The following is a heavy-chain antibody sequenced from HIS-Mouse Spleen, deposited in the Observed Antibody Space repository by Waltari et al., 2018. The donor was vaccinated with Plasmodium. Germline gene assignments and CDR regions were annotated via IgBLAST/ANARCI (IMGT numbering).Heavy chain of an antibody. J-gene: IGHJ3*02. CDR3: ARLRRANWGMADAFDI. V-gene: IGHV3-7*01. CDR1: GFTFSSYW. D-gene: IGHD7-27*01. Sequence: EVQLVESGGGLVQPGGSLRLSCAASGFTFSSYWVSWVRQAPGKGLEWVANIKQDGSEKYYVDSVKGRFTISRDNAKNSLYLQMNSLRAEDTAVYYCARLRRANWGMADAFDIWGQGTMVTVSS. CDR2: IKQDGSEK.